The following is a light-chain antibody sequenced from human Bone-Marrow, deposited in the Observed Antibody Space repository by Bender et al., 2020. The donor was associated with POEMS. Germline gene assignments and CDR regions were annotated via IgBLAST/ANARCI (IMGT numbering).Light chain of an antibody. J-gene: IGLJ1*01. CDR3: QVWDSNSDHLLYV. Sequence: SYVLTQQPSVSVAPGKTARITCGGSKIGGQSVYWYQQKAGQAPVLVVYDESDRPSGIAERFSGSKYGNTAILTISRVEAGDEADYYCQVWDSNSDHLLYVFGTGTKVTVL. V-gene: IGLV3-21*03. CDR2: DES. CDR1: KIGGQS.